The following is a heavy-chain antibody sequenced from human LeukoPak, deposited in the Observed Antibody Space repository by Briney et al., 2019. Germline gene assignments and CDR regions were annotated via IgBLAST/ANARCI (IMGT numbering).Heavy chain of an antibody. Sequence: GGSLRLSCAASGFTFSSYAMHWVRQAPGKGLEYVSAISSNGGNTYYANSVKGRFTISRDNTKNTLYLQMSSLRAEDMAVYYCARGTNYYYFDYWGQGTLVTVSS. V-gene: IGHV3-64*01. CDR3: ARGTNYYYFDY. CDR1: GFTFSSYA. D-gene: IGHD3-10*01. CDR2: ISSNGGNT. J-gene: IGHJ4*02.